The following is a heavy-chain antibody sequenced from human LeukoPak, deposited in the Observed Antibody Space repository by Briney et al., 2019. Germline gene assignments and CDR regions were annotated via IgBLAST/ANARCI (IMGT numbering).Heavy chain of an antibody. CDR2: IIPILGIA. Sequence: GASVKVSCKASGGTFSSYAISWVRQAPGQGLEWMGRIIPILGIANYAQKFQGRVTITADKSTSTAYMELSSLRSEDTAVYYCARSDPAAGRRRNNDYWGQGTLVTVSS. D-gene: IGHD6-13*01. CDR1: GGTFSSYA. J-gene: IGHJ4*02. CDR3: ARSDPAAGRRRNNDY. V-gene: IGHV1-69*04.